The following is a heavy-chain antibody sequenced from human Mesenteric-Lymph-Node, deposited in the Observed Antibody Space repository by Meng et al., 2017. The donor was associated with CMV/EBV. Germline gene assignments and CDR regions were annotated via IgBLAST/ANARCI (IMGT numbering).Heavy chain of an antibody. Sequence: PGGSLRLSCAASGFTFSSYAFHWVRQAPGKGLEWVAVISYDGNNKYYADSVKGRFTISRDNSKYTLYLQMNSLRAEDTAIYFCVKDVPIPVAGRGPGDGMDVWGQGTTVTVSS. J-gene: IGHJ6*02. CDR2: ISYDGNNK. CDR1: GFTFSSYA. CDR3: VKDVPIPVAGRGPGDGMDV. D-gene: IGHD6-13*01. V-gene: IGHV3-30*04.